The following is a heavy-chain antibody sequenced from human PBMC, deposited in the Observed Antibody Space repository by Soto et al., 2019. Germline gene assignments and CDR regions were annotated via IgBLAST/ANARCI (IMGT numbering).Heavy chain of an antibody. CDR2: IYSGGST. CDR1: GFTVSSNY. J-gene: IGHJ4*02. Sequence: VQLVESGGGLVQPGGSLRLSCAASGFTVSSNYMSWVRQAPGKGLEWVSVIYSGGSTYYADSVKGRFTISRHNSKNTLYLQMNSLRAEDTAVYYCARAEAAGTMYYFDYWGQGTLVTVSS. D-gene: IGHD6-13*01. V-gene: IGHV3-53*04. CDR3: ARAEAAGTMYYFDY.